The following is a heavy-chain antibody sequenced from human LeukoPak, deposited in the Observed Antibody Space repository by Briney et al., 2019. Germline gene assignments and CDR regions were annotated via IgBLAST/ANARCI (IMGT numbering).Heavy chain of an antibody. J-gene: IGHJ4*02. V-gene: IGHV3-7*03. CDR2: IKQDGSEK. CDR3: ARDHGRYCSGGSCYFGGFFEY. CDR1: GFTFSNYW. Sequence: GGSLRLSCAASGFTFSNYWMSWVRQAPGKGLEWVANIKQDGSEKYYVDSVKGRFTISRDNAKNSLYLQMNSLRAEDTAVYYCARDHGRYCSGGSCYFGGFFEYWGQGTLGTVSS. D-gene: IGHD2-15*01.